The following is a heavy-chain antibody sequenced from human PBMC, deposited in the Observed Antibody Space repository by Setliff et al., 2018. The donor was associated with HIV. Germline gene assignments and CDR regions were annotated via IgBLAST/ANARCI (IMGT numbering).Heavy chain of an antibody. J-gene: IGHJ4*02. Sequence: GGSLLSFAASGFTFSSYWMSWVRQAPGKGLEWVANIKQDGSEKYYVDSVKGRFTISRDNAKNSLYLQMNSLRAEDTAVYYCARDPGWIQTFDYWGQGTLVTVSS. CDR1: GFTFSSYW. CDR3: ARDPGWIQTFDY. D-gene: IGHD5-18*01. V-gene: IGHV3-7*03. CDR2: IKQDGSEK.